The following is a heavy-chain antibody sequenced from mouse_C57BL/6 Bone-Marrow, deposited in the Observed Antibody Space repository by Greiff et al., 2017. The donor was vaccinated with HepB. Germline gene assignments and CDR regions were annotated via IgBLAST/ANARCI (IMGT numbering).Heavy chain of an antibody. D-gene: IGHD2-1*01. CDR2: ISSGGSYT. V-gene: IGHV5-6*02. CDR1: GFTFSSYG. CDR3: ARHGNYAMDY. J-gene: IGHJ4*01. Sequence: DVKLVESGGDLVKPGGSLKLSCAASGFTFSSYGMSWVRQTPDKRLEWVATISSGGSYTYYPDSVKGRFTISRDNAKNTLYLQMSSLKSEDTAMYYCARHGNYAMDYWGQGTSVTVSS.